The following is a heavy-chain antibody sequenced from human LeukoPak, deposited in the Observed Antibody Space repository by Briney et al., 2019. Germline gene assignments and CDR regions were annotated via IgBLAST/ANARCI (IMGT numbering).Heavy chain of an antibody. V-gene: IGHV3-53*01. CDR2: IFTGGGT. Sequence: GGSLRLSCAVSGFSVRTNFTSWVRQAPGKGLEWVSVIFTGGGTDHADSVKGRFTISRDNSKNTLSLQMNSLRVEDTAIYYCTRSGYRHPYHFDSWGQGTLVTVSS. CDR3: TRSGYRHPYHFDS. D-gene: IGHD3-22*01. CDR1: GFSVRTNF. J-gene: IGHJ4*02.